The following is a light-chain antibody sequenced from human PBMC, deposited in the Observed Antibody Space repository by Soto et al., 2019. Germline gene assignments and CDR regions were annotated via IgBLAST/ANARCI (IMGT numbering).Light chain of an antibody. J-gene: IGLJ3*02. CDR2: EVS. Sequence: QSVLTQPASVSGSPGQSITISCTGTSSDVGSYNLVSWYQQHPGKAPKLMIYEVSKRPSGVSNRFSGSKSGNTASLTISGLQAEDEADYYCCSYAGRSTPNWVFGGGTKVTVL. CDR3: CSYAGRSTPNWV. CDR1: SSDVGSYNL. V-gene: IGLV2-23*02.